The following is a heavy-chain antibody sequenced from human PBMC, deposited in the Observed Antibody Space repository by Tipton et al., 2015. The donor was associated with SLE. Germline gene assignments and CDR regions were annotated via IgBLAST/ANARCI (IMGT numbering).Heavy chain of an antibody. CDR1: GYTFTSYD. CDR3: ARGRYCSGGSCYSAWFDP. CDR2: MNPNSGNT. Sequence: QLVQSGPEVKKPGASVKVSCKASGYTFTSYDINWVRQATGQGLEWMGWMNPNSGNTGYAQKFQGRVTMTRNTSISTAYMELSSLRSEDTAVYYCARGRYCSGGSCYSAWFDPWGQGTLVTVSS. V-gene: IGHV1-8*01. J-gene: IGHJ5*02. D-gene: IGHD2-15*01.